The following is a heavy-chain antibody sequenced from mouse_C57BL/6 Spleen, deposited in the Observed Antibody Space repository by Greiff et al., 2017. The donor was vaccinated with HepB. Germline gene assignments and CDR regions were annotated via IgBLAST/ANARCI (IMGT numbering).Heavy chain of an antibody. Sequence: EVQRVESGGGLVKPGGSLKLSCAASGFTFSSYAMSWVRQTPEKRLEWVATISDGGSYTYYPDNVKGRFTISRDNAKNNLYLQMSHLKSEDTAMYYCAREGAGYDGPFDYWGQGTTLTVSS. V-gene: IGHV5-4*01. J-gene: IGHJ2*01. D-gene: IGHD2-3*01. CDR2: ISDGGSYT. CDR3: AREGAGYDGPFDY. CDR1: GFTFSSYA.